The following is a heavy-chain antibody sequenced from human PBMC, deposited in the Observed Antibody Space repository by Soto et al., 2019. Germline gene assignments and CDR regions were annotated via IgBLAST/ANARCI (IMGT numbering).Heavy chain of an antibody. J-gene: IGHJ3*02. CDR3: AREASSGWSGGDDAFDI. V-gene: IGHV3-53*01. CDR2: IYSGGST. Sequence: PGGSLRLSCAASGFTVSSNYMSWVRQAPGKGLELVSVIYSGGSTYYADSVKGRFTISRDNSKNTLYLQMNSLRAEDTAVYYCAREASSGWSGGDDAFDIWGQGTMVTVSS. D-gene: IGHD6-19*01. CDR1: GFTVSSNY.